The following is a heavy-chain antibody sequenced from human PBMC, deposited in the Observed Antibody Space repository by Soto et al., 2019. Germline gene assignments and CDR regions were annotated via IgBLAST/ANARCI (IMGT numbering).Heavy chain of an antibody. CDR3: TRFPKGSLVIA. Sequence: LVESGGGLVYPGGSLRLSCVASGFSFSDYSMNWVRQAPGKGLQWVSYISSSSDKTYYGDSVKGRFTVSRDNAKNAFFLKRNGRRDDAGAKYSCTRFPKGSLVIAGGKGTRVTVSS. V-gene: IGHV3-48*02. D-gene: IGHD2-21*01. CDR1: GFSFSDYS. CDR2: ISSSSDKT. J-gene: IGHJ4*02.